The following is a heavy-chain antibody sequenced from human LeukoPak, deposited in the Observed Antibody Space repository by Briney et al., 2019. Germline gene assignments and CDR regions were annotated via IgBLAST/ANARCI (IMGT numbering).Heavy chain of an antibody. CDR2: IYYSGST. CDR1: GGSISSYY. V-gene: IGHV4-59*01. CDR3: ARDRAAVAGNTHMDV. Sequence: PSETLSLTCTVSGGSISSYYWSWIRQPPGKGLEWIGYIYYSGSTNYNPSLKSRVTISVDTSKNQFSLKLSSVTAADTAVYYCARDRAAVAGNTHMDVWGKGTTVTVSS. D-gene: IGHD6-19*01. J-gene: IGHJ6*03.